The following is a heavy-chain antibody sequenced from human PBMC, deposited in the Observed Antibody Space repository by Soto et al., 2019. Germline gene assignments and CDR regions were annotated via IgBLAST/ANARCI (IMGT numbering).Heavy chain of an antibody. D-gene: IGHD6-13*01. J-gene: IGHJ4*02. CDR1: GGTFSSYT. V-gene: IGHV1-69*08. CDR3: ARDPGYPQTQRRTAPADY. Sequence: QVQLVQSGAEVKKPGSSVKVSCKASGGTFSSYTISWVRQAPGQGLEWMGRIIPILGIANYAQKFQGRVTITADKSTSTAYMELSSLRSEDTAVYYCARDPGYPQTQRRTAPADYWGQGTLVTVSS. CDR2: IIPILGIA.